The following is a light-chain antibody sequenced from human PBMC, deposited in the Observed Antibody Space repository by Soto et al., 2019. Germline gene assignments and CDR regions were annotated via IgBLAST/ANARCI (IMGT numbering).Light chain of an antibody. CDR2: EVR. CDR1: SSDVGAYDF. V-gene: IGLV2-14*03. CDR3: SSYTTSSTRV. Sequence: SVLTQPASLSGSPGQSITISCTGTSSDVGAYDFVSWYQQHPDKAPKLMIYEVRNRPSGVSNRFSGSKSVNTATLTISGLQAEDEADYYCSSYTTSSTRVFGTGTKVTVL. J-gene: IGLJ1*01.